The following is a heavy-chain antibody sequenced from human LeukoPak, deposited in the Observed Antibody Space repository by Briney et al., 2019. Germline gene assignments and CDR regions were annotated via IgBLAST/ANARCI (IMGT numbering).Heavy chain of an antibody. CDR2: IRSKAFAGTT. J-gene: IGHJ4*02. CDR1: GFTFGDYA. D-gene: IGHD4-11*01. CDR3: SRAPYNNYANLDY. Sequence: GGSLRLSCRASGFTFGDYAMTWVRQAPGKGLEWLGFIRSKAFAGTTEYAASVKGRFTISRDDSISIAYLQMNSLQTEDTAVYYCSRAPYNNYANLDYWGQGTLVTVSS. V-gene: IGHV3-49*04.